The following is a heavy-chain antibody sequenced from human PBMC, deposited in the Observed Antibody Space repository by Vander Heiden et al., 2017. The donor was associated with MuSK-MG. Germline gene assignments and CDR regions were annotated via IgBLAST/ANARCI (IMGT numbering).Heavy chain of an antibody. CDR1: GFTFSSYS. D-gene: IGHD3-10*01. CDR2: ITGSSSYI. CDR3: ARDRWGGGSRGDDVFDI. J-gene: IGHJ3*02. V-gene: IGHV3-21*01. Sequence: EVQLVESGGGLVKPGGSLGLSCSASGFTFSSYSMNWVRQAPGKGLEWVSFITGSSSYIYYADSVKGRVTTSRDNAQNSLYLQMNSLRAEDTAVYYCARDRWGGGSRGDDVFDIWCQGTMVTVSS.